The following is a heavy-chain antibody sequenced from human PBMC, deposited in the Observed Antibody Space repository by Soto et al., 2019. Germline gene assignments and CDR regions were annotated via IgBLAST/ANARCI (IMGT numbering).Heavy chain of an antibody. J-gene: IGHJ4*02. CDR3: ARFRQNSDFWSGYYYFDY. D-gene: IGHD3-3*01. V-gene: IGHV5-51*01. CDR2: IYPGDSDT. Sequence: PGESLKISCKGSGYSFTSYWIGWVRQMPGKGLEWMGIIYPGDSDTRYSPSFQGQVTISADKSISTAYLQWSSLMASDTAMYYCARFRQNSDFWSGYYYFDYWGQGTRVTVSS. CDR1: GYSFTSYW.